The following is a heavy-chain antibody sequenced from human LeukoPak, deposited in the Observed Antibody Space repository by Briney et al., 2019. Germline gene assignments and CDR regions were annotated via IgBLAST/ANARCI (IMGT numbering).Heavy chain of an antibody. V-gene: IGHV3-30*18. Sequence: GGSLRLSCAASGFTFSSYGMHGVRQAPRKGLEWGAVISYDGSNKYYADSVKGRFTISRDNSKNTLYLQMKSLRAEDTAVYYCAKEGGRFAFGNWFDPWGQGTLVTVSS. CDR1: GFTFSSYG. CDR3: AKEGGRFAFGNWFDP. J-gene: IGHJ5*02. CDR2: ISYDGSNK. D-gene: IGHD3-10*01.